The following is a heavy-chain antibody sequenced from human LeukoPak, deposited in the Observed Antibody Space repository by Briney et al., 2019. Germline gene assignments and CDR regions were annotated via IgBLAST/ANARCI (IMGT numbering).Heavy chain of an antibody. D-gene: IGHD3-10*01. CDR3: ARLRGRSGSYSVDP. Sequence: PSETLSLTCSVSGGSISGYYWNWIRRPPGKGLEWIGYIYYSGSTNYNPSLKSRVSISGDMSKNQISLKVESVTAADTAVYYCARLRGRSGSYSVDPWGQGTLVTVSS. J-gene: IGHJ5*02. CDR1: GGSISGYY. CDR2: IYYSGST. V-gene: IGHV4-59*01.